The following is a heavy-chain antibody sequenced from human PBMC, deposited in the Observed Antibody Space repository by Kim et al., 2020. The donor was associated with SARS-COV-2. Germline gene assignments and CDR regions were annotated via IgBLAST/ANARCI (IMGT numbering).Heavy chain of an antibody. Sequence: ASVKVSCKASGYTFSDSHMHWVRQAPGQGLEWMGRIDPDSGVTKYAQRFQGRVTMTRDTSISTAYMALSGLTSDDTAFYYCAREIWYYASWGQGTLVTVS. CDR3: AREIWYYAS. CDR1: GYTFSDSH. D-gene: IGHD3-16*01. V-gene: IGHV1-2*06. CDR2: IDPDSGVT. J-gene: IGHJ5*02.